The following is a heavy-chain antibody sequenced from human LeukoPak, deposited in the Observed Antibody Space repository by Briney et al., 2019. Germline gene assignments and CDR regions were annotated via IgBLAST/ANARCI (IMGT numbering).Heavy chain of an antibody. J-gene: IGHJ5*02. V-gene: IGHV4-39*01. CDR1: GGSISSSSYY. Sequence: PSETLSLTCTVSGGSISSSSYYWGWIRQPPGKGLDWIGSIYYSGSTYYNPSLKSRVTISVDTSKNQFSLKLSSVTAADTSVYYCARQPSSGWLYNWFDPWGQGTLVTVSS. CDR3: ARQPSSGWLYNWFDP. CDR2: IYYSGST. D-gene: IGHD6-19*01.